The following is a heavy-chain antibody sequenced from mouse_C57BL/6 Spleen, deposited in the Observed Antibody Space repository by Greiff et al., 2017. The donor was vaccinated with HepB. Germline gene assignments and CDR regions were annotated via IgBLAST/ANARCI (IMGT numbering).Heavy chain of an antibody. CDR3: ARFGGLRLDYFDY. J-gene: IGHJ2*01. Sequence: QVQLQQPGAELVKPGASVKLSCKASGYTFTSYWMQWVKQRPGQGLEWIGEIDPSDSYTNYNQKFKGKATLTVDTSSSTAYMQLSSLTSEDSAVYYCARFGGLRLDYFDYWGQGTTLTVSS. CDR1: GYTFTSYW. CDR2: IDPSDSYT. V-gene: IGHV1-50*01. D-gene: IGHD2-2*01.